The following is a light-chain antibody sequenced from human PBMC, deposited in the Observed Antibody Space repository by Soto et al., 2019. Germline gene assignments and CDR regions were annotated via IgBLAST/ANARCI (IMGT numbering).Light chain of an antibody. CDR3: QQYNNWPGP. Sequence: SVMTQYTVLLSVSPGERANLSCRASQSVSSNLAWYQQKPGQAPRLLIYGASTRATGIPARFSGSGSGTEFTLTISSLQSEDFAVYYCQQYNNWPGPFGQ. CDR2: GAS. V-gene: IGKV3-15*01. J-gene: IGKJ1*01. CDR1: QSVSSN.